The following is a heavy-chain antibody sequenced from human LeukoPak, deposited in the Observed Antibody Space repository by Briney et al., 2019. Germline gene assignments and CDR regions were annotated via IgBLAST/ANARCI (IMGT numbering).Heavy chain of an antibody. Sequence: SETLSLTCTVSGGSVRSYYWSWIRQPAGKGLEWIGRIYASGNTDHNPSLKSRVTMSVDSSKNQFSLRLSSVTAADTAVYYCAREHKDYDGDGYYYGYWGRGTLVTVSS. CDR1: GGSVRSYY. V-gene: IGHV4-4*07. D-gene: IGHD3-22*01. CDR2: IYASGNT. J-gene: IGHJ4*02. CDR3: AREHKDYDGDGYYYGY.